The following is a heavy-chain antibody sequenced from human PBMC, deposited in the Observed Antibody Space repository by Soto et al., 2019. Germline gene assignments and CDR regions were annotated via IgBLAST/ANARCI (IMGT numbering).Heavy chain of an antibody. D-gene: IGHD4-17*01. CDR1: GGAISSYY. CDR3: ARMTTVTN. V-gene: IGHV4-59*08. J-gene: IGHJ4*02. CDR2: IHYSGST. Sequence: AETLSLTCTVSGGAISSYYWSWVRQPPGKGLEWIGYIHYSGSTNYNPSLKRRVTLTVDTSKNQFSLKLSSVTAADTAVYYCARMTTVTNWGQGTLVPVSP.